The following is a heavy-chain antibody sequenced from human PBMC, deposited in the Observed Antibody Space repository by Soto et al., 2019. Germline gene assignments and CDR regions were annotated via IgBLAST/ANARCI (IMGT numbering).Heavy chain of an antibody. CDR3: AKRRYCPSTTCFDY. Sequence: GGSLRLSCAASGFTFSSYAMNWVRQAPGKGLEWVSSISSSSSYIYYADSVKGRFTISRDNAKNSLYLQMNSLRAEDTAVYYCAKRRYCPSTTCFDYWGQGTQVTVSS. CDR1: GFTFSSYA. D-gene: IGHD2-2*01. CDR2: ISSSSSYI. V-gene: IGHV3-21*01. J-gene: IGHJ4*01.